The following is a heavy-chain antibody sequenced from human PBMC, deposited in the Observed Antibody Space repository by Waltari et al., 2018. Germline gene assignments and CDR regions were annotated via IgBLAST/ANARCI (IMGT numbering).Heavy chain of an antibody. CDR1: GLTLRSYW. Sequence: EVQLVESGGGLVQPGGSLRLSCTASGLTLRSYWMHWVRQAPGKGLVWGLRIDVDGSGTRYADSVKGRFTISRDNAKNTVYLQMNSVRAEDTAVYYCIRDFGEPGATNVFDIWGQGTMVTVSS. CDR3: IRDFGEPGATNVFDI. D-gene: IGHD3-16*01. CDR2: IDVDGSGT. V-gene: IGHV3-74*01. J-gene: IGHJ3*02.